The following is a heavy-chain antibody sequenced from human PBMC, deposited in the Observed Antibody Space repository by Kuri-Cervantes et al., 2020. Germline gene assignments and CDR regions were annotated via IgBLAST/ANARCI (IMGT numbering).Heavy chain of an antibody. Sequence: SETLSLTCAVSGYSISSGYYWGWIRQPPGKGLEWIGSIYHSGSTYYNPSLKSRVTISRDTSKNQFSLKLSSVTAADTAVYYCARDDDTDYYYYYMDVWGKGTTVTVSS. V-gene: IGHV4-38-2*02. CDR1: GYSISSGYY. J-gene: IGHJ6*03. CDR3: ARDDDTDYYYYYMDV. CDR2: IYHSGST. D-gene: IGHD3-22*01.